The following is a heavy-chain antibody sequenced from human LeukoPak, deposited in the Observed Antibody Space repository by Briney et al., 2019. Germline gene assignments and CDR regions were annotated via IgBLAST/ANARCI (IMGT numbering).Heavy chain of an antibody. CDR3: ARSGDY. CDR2: ISTGSSTI. Sequence: PGGSLRLSCAASGFIFSSYGMNWVRQAPGKGLEWVSYISTGSSTIKYADSVKGRFTISRDNARNSLYLQMSSLRDEDTAVYYCARSGDYWGQGTLVTASS. D-gene: IGHD3-10*01. J-gene: IGHJ4*02. CDR1: GFIFSSYG. V-gene: IGHV3-48*02.